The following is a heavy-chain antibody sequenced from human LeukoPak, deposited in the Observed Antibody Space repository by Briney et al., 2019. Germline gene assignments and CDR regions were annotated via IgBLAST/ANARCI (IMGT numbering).Heavy chain of an antibody. CDR1: GGTFSSYA. Sequence: SVKVSCKASGGTFSSYAISWVRQAPGQGLEWMGGIIPIFGTANYAQEFQGRVTITTDESTSTAYMELSSLRSEDTAVYYCARALSGSYSIFDYWGQGTLVTVSS. CDR2: IIPIFGTA. D-gene: IGHD1-26*01. J-gene: IGHJ4*02. V-gene: IGHV1-69*05. CDR3: ARALSGSYSIFDY.